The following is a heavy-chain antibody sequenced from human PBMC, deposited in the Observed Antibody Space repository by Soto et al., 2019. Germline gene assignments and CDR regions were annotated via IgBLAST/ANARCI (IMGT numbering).Heavy chain of an antibody. CDR2: NYYSGIT. CDR3: ARGSSIAGLYYGMDV. J-gene: IGHJ6*02. D-gene: IGHD6-6*01. V-gene: IGHV4-31*01. CDR1: GGSISSGGYY. Sequence: QVQLQESGPGLVKPSQTLSLTCTVSGGSISSGGYYWTWIRQHPGKGLEWIGYNYYSGITYYNPSPKSPVTXSXAXSXXQFSLKLSSVTAADTAVYYCARGSSIAGLYYGMDVWGQGTTVTVSS.